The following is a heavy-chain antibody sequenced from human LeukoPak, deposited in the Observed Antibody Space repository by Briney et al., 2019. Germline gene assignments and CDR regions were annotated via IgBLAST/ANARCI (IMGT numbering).Heavy chain of an antibody. CDR1: GDSSSTYY. CDR2: IYTSGST. J-gene: IGHJ5*02. CDR3: AREFSS. Sequence: SETLSLTCTVSGDSSSTYYWSWIRQPAGKGLEWIGLIYTSGSTNYNASLKSRVTMSIDTSKNQFSLKLSSVTAADTAVYYCAREFSSWGQGTLVTVSS. V-gene: IGHV4-4*07.